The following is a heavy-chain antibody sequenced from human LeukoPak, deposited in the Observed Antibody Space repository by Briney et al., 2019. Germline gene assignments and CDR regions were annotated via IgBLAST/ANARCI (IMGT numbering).Heavy chain of an antibody. V-gene: IGHV1-2*06. CDR1: GYTFTGYY. CDR2: INPNSGGT. Sequence: ASVKVSCKASGYTFTGYYMHWVRQAPGQGLEWMGRINPNSGGTNYAQKFQGRVTMTRDTSISTAYMELSRLRSDDTAVYYCARKGRGSSGWYFQDWGQGTLVTVSS. D-gene: IGHD6-19*01. CDR3: ARKGRGSSGWYFQD. J-gene: IGHJ4*02.